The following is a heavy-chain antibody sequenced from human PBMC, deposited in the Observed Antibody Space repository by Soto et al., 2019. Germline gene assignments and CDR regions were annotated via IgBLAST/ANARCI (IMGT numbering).Heavy chain of an antibody. CDR2: IYPGDSDT. J-gene: IGHJ5*02. CDR1: GYSFTSYC. Sequence: GESLKISCKGSGYSFTSYCIGWVRQMPGKGLEWMGIIYPGDSDTRYSPSFQGQVTISADKSISTAYLQWSSLKASDTAMYYCARRGYYYGSGSYYSRNWFDPWGQGTLVTVSS. CDR3: ARRGYYYGSGSYYSRNWFDP. D-gene: IGHD3-10*01. V-gene: IGHV5-51*01.